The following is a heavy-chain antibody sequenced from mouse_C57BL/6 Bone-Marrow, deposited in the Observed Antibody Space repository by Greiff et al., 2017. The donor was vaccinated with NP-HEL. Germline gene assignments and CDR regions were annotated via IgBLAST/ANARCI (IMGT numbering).Heavy chain of an antibody. CDR2: IDPSDSYT. CDR1: GYTFTSYW. J-gene: IGHJ4*01. CDR3: AGGGETGAMDY. Sequence: QVQLKESGAELVMPGASVKLSCKASGYTFTSYWMHWVKQRPGQGLEWIGEIDPSDSYTNYNQKFKGKSTLTVDKSSSTAYRQLSSLTSEDSAVYYGAGGGETGAMDYWGQGTSVTVSS. V-gene: IGHV1-69*01.